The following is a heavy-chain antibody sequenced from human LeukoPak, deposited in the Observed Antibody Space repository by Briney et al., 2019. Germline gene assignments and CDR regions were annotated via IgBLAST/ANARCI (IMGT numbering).Heavy chain of an antibody. CDR1: GGSFSGYY. Sequence: SETLSLTCAVYGGSFSGYYWSWIRQPPGKGLEWIGEINHSGSTNYNPSLKSRVTISVDTSKNQFSLKLSSVTAADTAVHYCARGGIVVVRDAFDIWGQGTMVTVSS. J-gene: IGHJ3*02. CDR2: INHSGST. CDR3: ARGGIVVVRDAFDI. D-gene: IGHD3-22*01. V-gene: IGHV4-34*01.